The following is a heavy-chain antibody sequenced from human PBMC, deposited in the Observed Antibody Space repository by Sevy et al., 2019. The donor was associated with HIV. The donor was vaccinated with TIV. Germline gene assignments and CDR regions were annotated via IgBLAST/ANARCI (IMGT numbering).Heavy chain of an antibody. CDR3: GRGGVLLGLGGCDY. V-gene: IGHV3-30-3*01. CDR2: ISYNGSNK. CDR1: GFTFSSYA. J-gene: IGHJ4*02. D-gene: IGHD3-10*01. Sequence: GGSLRLSCAASGFTFSSYAMHWVRQAPGKGLEWVAVISYNGSNKYYADSVKGRFTTSSDNSKNTLYRQMNSLGAEDTAESYWGRGGVLLGLGGCDYWGQGTLVTVSS.